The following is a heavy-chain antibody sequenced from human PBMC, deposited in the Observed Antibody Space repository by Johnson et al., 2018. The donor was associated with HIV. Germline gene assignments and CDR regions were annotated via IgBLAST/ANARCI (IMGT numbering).Heavy chain of an antibody. V-gene: IGHV3-7*02. Sequence: VQLVESGGGLVQPGGSLRLSCAASGFTFSSYAMHWVRQAPGKGLEWVANINQDGSEKYYVDSVKGRFTVSRDDSKNSLYLQMNSLRAEDTAVYYCASVDAFDIWGQGTMVTVSS. CDR3: ASVDAFDI. CDR1: GFTFSSYA. CDR2: INQDGSEK. J-gene: IGHJ3*02.